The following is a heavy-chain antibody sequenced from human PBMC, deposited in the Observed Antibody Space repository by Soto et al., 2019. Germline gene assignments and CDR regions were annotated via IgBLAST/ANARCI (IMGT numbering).Heavy chain of an antibody. J-gene: IGHJ4*02. CDR3: AKFHSRAYFDDY. CDR1: GGSINSGDYS. D-gene: IGHD3-22*01. Sequence: PSETLSLTCAVSGGSINSGDYSWTWIRQPPGKGLEWIGYMHHSGNNFYNPSLRSRVTMSLDRSKNQFSLNLRSMAAADTAVYFCAKFHSRAYFDDYWGQGTLVTVSS. CDR2: MHHSGNN. V-gene: IGHV4-30-2*01.